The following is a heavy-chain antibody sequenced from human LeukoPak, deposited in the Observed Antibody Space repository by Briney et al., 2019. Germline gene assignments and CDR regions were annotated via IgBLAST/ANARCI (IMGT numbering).Heavy chain of an antibody. CDR3: AELGITMIGGV. Sequence: GGSLRLSCAASGFTFSSYSMNWVRQAPGKGLEWVSSISSSSSYIYYADSVEGRFTISRDNAKNSLYLQMNSLSAEDTAVYYCAELGITMIGGVWGKGTTVTISS. CDR2: ISSSSSYI. V-gene: IGHV3-21*01. J-gene: IGHJ6*04. D-gene: IGHD3-10*02. CDR1: GFTFSSYS.